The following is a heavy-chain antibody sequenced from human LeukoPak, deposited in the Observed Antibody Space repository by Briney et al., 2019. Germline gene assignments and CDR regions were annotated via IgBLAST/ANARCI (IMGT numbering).Heavy chain of an antibody. CDR1: GYTFTGYY. CDR3: ARGESWGAYCSGGSCDLDAFDI. D-gene: IGHD2-15*01. J-gene: IGHJ3*02. Sequence: ASVKVSCKASGYTFTGYYMHWVRQAPGQGLEWMGWINPNSGGTNYAQKFQGRVTMTRDTSISTAYMELSRLRSDDTAVYYCARGESWGAYCSGGSCDLDAFDIWGQGTMVTVSS. V-gene: IGHV1-2*02. CDR2: INPNSGGT.